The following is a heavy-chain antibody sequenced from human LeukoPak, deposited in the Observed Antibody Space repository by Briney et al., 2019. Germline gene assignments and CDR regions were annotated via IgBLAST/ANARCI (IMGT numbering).Heavy chain of an antibody. CDR2: IYSGGST. Sequence: PPGGSLRLSCAASGFTVSSNYMSWVRQAPGKGLEWVSVIYSGGSTYYADSVKGRFTISRDNSKNTLYLQMNSLRAEDTAVYYCARGLFEQQLVHPLFFDYWGQGTLVTVSS. CDR3: ARGLFEQQLVHPLFFDY. J-gene: IGHJ4*02. D-gene: IGHD6-13*01. V-gene: IGHV3-53*01. CDR1: GFTVSSNY.